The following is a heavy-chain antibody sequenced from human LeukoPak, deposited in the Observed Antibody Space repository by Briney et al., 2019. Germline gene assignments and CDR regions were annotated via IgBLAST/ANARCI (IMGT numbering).Heavy chain of an antibody. CDR3: ARDLSGSYLYNWFDP. CDR2: IIPIFGTA. V-gene: IGHV1-69*05. D-gene: IGHD1-26*01. J-gene: IGHJ5*02. CDR1: GGTFSSYA. Sequence: ASVKVSCKASGGTFSSYAISWVRQAPGQGLEWMGRIIPIFGTAKYAQKFQGRVTITTDESTSTAYMELSSLRSEDTAVYYCARDLSGSYLYNWFDPWGQGTLVTVSS.